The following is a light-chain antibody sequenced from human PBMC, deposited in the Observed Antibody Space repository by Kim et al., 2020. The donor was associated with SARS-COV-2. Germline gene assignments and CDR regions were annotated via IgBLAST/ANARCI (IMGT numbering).Light chain of an antibody. J-gene: IGLJ3*02. CDR2: SDN. V-gene: IGLV1-47*02. Sequence: QSVLTQPPSASGTPGQTVTISCSGSKSNIGRNFVYWYQQLPGTAPKLLLYSDNQRPSGVPDRFSDSKSGTSVSLAISGLRFEDEADYYCATWEDSLSGWVFGGGTQLTVL. CDR3: ATWEDSLSGWV. CDR1: KSNIGRNF.